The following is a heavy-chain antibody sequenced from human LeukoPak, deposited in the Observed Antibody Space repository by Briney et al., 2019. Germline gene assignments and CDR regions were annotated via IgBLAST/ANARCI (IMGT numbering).Heavy chain of an antibody. V-gene: IGHV3-23*01. CDR2: ISGSGGST. CDR1: VFTFSSYA. D-gene: IGHD3-3*01. J-gene: IGHJ4*02. Sequence: GGSLRLSCAASVFTFSSYAMSWVRQVPGKGLEWVSAISGSGGSTYYADSAKGRFTISRDNSKNTLYLQMNSLKAEDTAVYYCAKAISFGYYFDCWGQGTLVTVSS. CDR3: AKAISFGYYFDC.